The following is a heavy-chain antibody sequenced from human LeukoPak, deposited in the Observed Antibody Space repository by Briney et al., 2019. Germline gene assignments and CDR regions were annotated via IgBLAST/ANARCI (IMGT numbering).Heavy chain of an antibody. CDR3: ARDQQDGVFDY. Sequence: SETLSLTCAVYGGSFSGYYWSWIRQPPGKGLEWIGEINHSGSTNYNPSLKSRVTILVDTSKNQFSLKLSSVTAADTAVYYCARDQQDGVFDYWGQGILVTISS. D-gene: IGHD6-13*01. CDR2: INHSGST. J-gene: IGHJ4*02. V-gene: IGHV4-34*01. CDR1: GGSFSGYY.